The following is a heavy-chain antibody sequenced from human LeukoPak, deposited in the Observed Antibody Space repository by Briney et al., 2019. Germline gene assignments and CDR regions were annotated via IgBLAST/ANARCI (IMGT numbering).Heavy chain of an antibody. J-gene: IGHJ4*02. CDR1: GFTFSSYG. CDR3: AKDIKGSGWAFDY. Sequence: PGGSLRLSCAASGFTFSSYGMNWVRQAPGKGLEWVSGISWNSGSIGYADSVKGRFTISRDNAKNSLYLQMNSLRAEDTALYYCAKDIKGSGWAFDYWGQGTLVTVSS. CDR2: ISWNSGSI. V-gene: IGHV3-9*01. D-gene: IGHD6-19*01.